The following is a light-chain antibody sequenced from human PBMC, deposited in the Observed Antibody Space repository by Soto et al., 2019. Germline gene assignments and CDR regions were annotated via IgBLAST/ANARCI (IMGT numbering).Light chain of an antibody. CDR2: EVS. V-gene: IGLV2-14*01. J-gene: IGLJ1*01. Sequence: QSVLTQPASVSGSPGQSITISCTGTSSDVGAYNYVSWYRQHPGKAPKLVIYEVSDRPSGISSRFSGSKSGNTASLTISGLQNEDEADYYCSSYTSSSTLFGTGTELTVL. CDR1: SSDVGAYNY. CDR3: SSYTSSSTL.